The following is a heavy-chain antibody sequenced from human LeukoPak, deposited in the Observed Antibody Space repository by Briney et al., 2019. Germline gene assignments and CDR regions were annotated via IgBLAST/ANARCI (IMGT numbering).Heavy chain of an antibody. CDR1: GFRFSNYA. J-gene: IGHJ5*02. Sequence: GGSLRLSCVGSGFRFSNYAMNWVRQAPGKGLQWVSALSRSGSRTFYADSVKGRFTISRDNSKNTLYLQMDSLRAEDTAIYYRAKDDSSGYYHDHWGQGTLVTVSS. CDR2: LSRSGSRT. D-gene: IGHD3-22*01. CDR3: AKDDSSGYYHDH. V-gene: IGHV3-23*01.